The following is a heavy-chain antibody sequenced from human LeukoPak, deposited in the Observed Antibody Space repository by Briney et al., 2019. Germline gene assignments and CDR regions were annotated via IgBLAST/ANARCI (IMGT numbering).Heavy chain of an antibody. J-gene: IGHJ3*02. CDR1: GGTFTSYG. Sequence: ASVKVSCKASGGTFTSYGISWVRQAPGQGLEWMGWSSAYNGNTNYAQKLQGRVTMTTDTSTSTAYMELRSLRSDDTAVYYCARDRPDYDSSGYYYAPGREPFDTWGQGTMVTVSS. CDR3: ARDRPDYDSSGYYYAPGREPFDT. D-gene: IGHD3-22*01. CDR2: SSAYNGNT. V-gene: IGHV1-18*01.